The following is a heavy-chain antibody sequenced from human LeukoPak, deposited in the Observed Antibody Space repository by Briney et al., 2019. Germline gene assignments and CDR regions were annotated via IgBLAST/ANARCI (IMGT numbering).Heavy chain of an antibody. CDR3: ARDALGGNSFMTNDAFDI. CDR2: ISYDGSNK. Sequence: PGGSLRLSCAASGFTFSSYATHWVRQAPGKGLEWVAVISYDGSNKYYADSVKGRFTISRDNSKNTLYLQMNSLRAEDTAVYYCARDALGGNSFMTNDAFDIWGQGTMVTVSS. V-gene: IGHV3-30-3*01. D-gene: IGHD2-21*02. CDR1: GFTFSSYA. J-gene: IGHJ3*02.